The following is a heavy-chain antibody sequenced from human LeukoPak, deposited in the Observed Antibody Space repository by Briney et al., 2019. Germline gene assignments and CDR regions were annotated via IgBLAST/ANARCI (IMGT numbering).Heavy chain of an antibody. CDR2: ILWNAGSR. J-gene: IGHJ4*02. Sequence: GGSLRLSCAASGFTFDDYGMSWVRQVPGKGLEWVSCILWNAGSRGYADSVKGRFTISRENAKNSLYLQMNSLRVEDTALYYCARRAQGSSGYYYGFDYWGQGTLVTVSS. CDR3: ARRAQGSSGYYYGFDY. CDR1: GFTFDDYG. V-gene: IGHV3-20*04. D-gene: IGHD3-22*01.